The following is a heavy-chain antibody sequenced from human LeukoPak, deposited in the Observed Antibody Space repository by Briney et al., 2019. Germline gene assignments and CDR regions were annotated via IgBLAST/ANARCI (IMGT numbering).Heavy chain of an antibody. CDR1: GFTFSSYA. J-gene: IGHJ4*02. CDR2: ISSNGGST. D-gene: IGHD1-26*01. CDR3: ATVGAKNY. V-gene: IGHV3-64*01. Sequence: GGSLRLSCAASGFTFSSYAMHWVRQAPGKGLEYVSAISSNGGSTYYANSVKGRFTISRDNSKNTLYLQMGSLRAEGMAVYYCATVGAKNYWGQGTLVTVSS.